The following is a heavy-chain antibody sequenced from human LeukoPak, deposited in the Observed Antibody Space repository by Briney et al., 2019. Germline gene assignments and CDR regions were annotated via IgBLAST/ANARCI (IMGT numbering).Heavy chain of an antibody. D-gene: IGHD6-19*01. J-gene: IGHJ5*02. CDR2: ISSSSSYI. Sequence: GGSLRLSCAASGFTFSSYSMNWVRQAPGKGLEWVSPISSSSSYIYYADSVKGRFTISRDNAKNSLYLQMNSLRAEDTAVYYCARDLTVAGFLNWFDPWGQGTLVTVSS. CDR1: GFTFSSYS. V-gene: IGHV3-21*01. CDR3: ARDLTVAGFLNWFDP.